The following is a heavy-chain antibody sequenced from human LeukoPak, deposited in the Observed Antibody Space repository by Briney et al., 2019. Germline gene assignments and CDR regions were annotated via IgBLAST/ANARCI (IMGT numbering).Heavy chain of an antibody. J-gene: IGHJ4*02. V-gene: IGHV4-34*01. CDR3: ARHSNDILTGYYHAHLFDY. D-gene: IGHD3-9*01. CDR2: INHSGST. CDR1: GGSFSGYY. Sequence: PSETLSLTCAVYGGSFSGYYWSWIRQPPGKGLEWIGEINHSGSTNYNPSLKSRVTISVDTSKNQFSLKLSSVTAADTAVYYCARHSNDILTGYYHAHLFDYWGQGTLVTVSS.